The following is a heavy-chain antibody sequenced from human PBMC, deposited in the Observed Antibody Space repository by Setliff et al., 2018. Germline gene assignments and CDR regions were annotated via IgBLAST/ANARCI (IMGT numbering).Heavy chain of an antibody. V-gene: IGHV4-59*12. D-gene: IGHD5-12*01. CDR3: ARNPDFLQYSFDL. CDR2: IFDDGTTYST. CDR1: GGSINSYY. Sequence: SETLSLTCTVSGGSINSYYWSWIRQPPGKGLEWIAYIFDDGTTYSTYYNPSLKSRATISIDTSKSQFSLKLSSMTAADTALYYCARNPDFLQYSFDLWGRGTLVTVSS. J-gene: IGHJ2*01.